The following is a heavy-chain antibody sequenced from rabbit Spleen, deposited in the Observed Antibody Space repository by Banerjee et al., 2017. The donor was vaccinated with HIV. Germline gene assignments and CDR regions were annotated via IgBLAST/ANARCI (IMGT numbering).Heavy chain of an antibody. CDR2: IYAGSSGSS. V-gene: IGHV1S45*01. CDR3: ARDLVAVIGWNFSL. CDR1: GVSFSSSYY. Sequence: QEQLVESGGGLVKPEGSLTLTCKASGVSFSSSYYMCWVRQAPGKGLECIACIYAGSSGSSYYASWAKGRFTISKTSSTTVTLQMTSLTAADTATYFCARDLVAVIGWNFSLWGPGTLVTVS. D-gene: IGHD1-1*01. J-gene: IGHJ4*01.